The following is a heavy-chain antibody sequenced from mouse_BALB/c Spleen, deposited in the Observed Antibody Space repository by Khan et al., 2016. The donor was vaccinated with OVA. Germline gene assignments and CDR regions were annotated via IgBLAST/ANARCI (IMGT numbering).Heavy chain of an antibody. V-gene: IGHV3-8*02. D-gene: IGHD2-3*01. Sequence: EVQLQESGPSLVKPSQTLSLTCSVTGDSITSGYWSWIRKFPGNKLEYMGYMIYTGYTDYNPSLISRIAITLDTTNDQYSLPLNSVTAEDTATYDCARSTYECAFAYWGQGTLVTVSA. CDR2: MIYTGYT. CDR1: GDSITSGY. CDR3: ARSTYECAFAY. J-gene: IGHJ3*01.